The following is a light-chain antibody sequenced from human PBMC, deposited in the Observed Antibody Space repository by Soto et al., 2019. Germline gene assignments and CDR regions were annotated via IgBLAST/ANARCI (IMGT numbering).Light chain of an antibody. V-gene: IGKV3-20*01. CDR1: QTVSNTY. CDR2: CAS. J-gene: IGKJ4*01. CDR3: QQYGALPPT. Sequence: EIVLTQFPGALSLSPGERVTLSCRASQTVSNTYLAWYQQKRGQAPKFLIYCASNRATGIPDRFSGSGSGTDVTLTISRLEPEDFAVYYCQQYGALPPTFGGGTKVEIK.